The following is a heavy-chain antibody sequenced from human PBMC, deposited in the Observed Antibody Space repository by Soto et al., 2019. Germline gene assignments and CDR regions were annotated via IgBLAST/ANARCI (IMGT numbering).Heavy chain of an antibody. CDR2: IFSNDDK. CDR1: GFSLSNARMG. D-gene: IGHD3-22*01. V-gene: IGHV2-26*01. Sequence: SGPTLVNPTETLTLTCTVSGFSLSNARMGVSWIRQPPGKALEWLALIFSNDDKSYSTSLKSRLTISKDTSKSQVVLTMTNMDPVDTATYYCARDYYDSSGYFLGSDYWGQGTLVTVSS. CDR3: ARDYYDSSGYFLGSDY. J-gene: IGHJ4*02.